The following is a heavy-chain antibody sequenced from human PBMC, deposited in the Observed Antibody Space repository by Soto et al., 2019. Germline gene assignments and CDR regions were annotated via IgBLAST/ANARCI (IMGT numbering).Heavy chain of an antibody. Sequence: GGSLRLSCAASGFTFSSYSMNWVRQAPGKGLEWVSSISSSSSYIYYADSVKGRFTISRDNAKNSLYLQMNSLRAEDTAVYYCARGGYSGYDGGLGAVSFYMDVWGKGTTVTVSS. D-gene: IGHD5-12*01. V-gene: IGHV3-21*01. CDR3: ARGGYSGYDGGLGAVSFYMDV. CDR2: ISSSSSYI. CDR1: GFTFSSYS. J-gene: IGHJ6*03.